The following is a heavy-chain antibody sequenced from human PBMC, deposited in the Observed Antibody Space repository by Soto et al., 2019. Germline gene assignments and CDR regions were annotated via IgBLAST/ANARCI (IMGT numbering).Heavy chain of an antibody. V-gene: IGHV4-4*02. CDR1: GDSISSNNW. Sequence: QVQLQESGPGLVKPSGTLSLTCAVSGDSISSNNWWSWVRQPPGKGLEWIGEIYHSGSTNYSPSLXSXXTISVDKSKNQFSLKLSSVTAADTAVYYCARDWFFWGQGTLVTVSS. D-gene: IGHD3-10*01. CDR2: IYHSGST. J-gene: IGHJ4*02. CDR3: ARDWFF.